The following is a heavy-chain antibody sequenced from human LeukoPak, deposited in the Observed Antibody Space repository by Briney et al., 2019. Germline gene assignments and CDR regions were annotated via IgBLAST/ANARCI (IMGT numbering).Heavy chain of an antibody. CDR3: ATIGFGELYPDY. D-gene: IGHD3-10*01. V-gene: IGHV4-59*01. Sequence: SETLSLTCTVSGGSISSYYWSWIRQPPGKGLEWIGYIYYSGSTNYNPSLKSRATISVDTSKNQFSLKLSSVTAADTAVYYCATIGFGELYPDYWGQGTLVTVSS. J-gene: IGHJ4*02. CDR2: IYYSGST. CDR1: GGSISSYY.